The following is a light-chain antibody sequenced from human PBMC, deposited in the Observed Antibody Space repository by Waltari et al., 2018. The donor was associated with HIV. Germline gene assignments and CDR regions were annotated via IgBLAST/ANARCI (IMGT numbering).Light chain of an antibody. Sequence: DIQMTQSPSSLSASVGDRITISCRASQDIGSYLNWYRHRPGTAPQLLIYVASNLQTGVPSRFRASGSGTDFSLSIDGLQRDDFATYFCQQSYTTPRTFGLGTEVE. V-gene: IGKV1-39*01. CDR2: VAS. J-gene: IGKJ1*01. CDR1: QDIGSY. CDR3: QQSYTTPRT.